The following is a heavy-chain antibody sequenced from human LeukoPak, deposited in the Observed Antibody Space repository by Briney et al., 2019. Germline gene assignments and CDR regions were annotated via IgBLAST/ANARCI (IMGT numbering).Heavy chain of an antibody. CDR2: INPNSGGT. CDR3: ARTRRDYYDSSGYSHDDAFDI. V-gene: IGHV1-2*02. Sequence: ASVKVSCKASGYTFTGYYMHLVRQAPGQGLEWMGWINPNSGGTNYAQKFQGRVTMTRDTSISTAYMELSRLRSDDTAVYFCARTRRDYYDSSGYSHDDAFDIWGQGTMVTVSS. CDR1: GYTFTGYY. J-gene: IGHJ3*02. D-gene: IGHD3-22*01.